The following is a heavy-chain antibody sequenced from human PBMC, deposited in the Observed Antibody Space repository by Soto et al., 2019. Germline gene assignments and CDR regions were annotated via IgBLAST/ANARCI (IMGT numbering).Heavy chain of an antibody. D-gene: IGHD4-17*01. J-gene: IGHJ3*02. CDR1: GFTVSSNY. CDR2: IYSGGST. V-gene: IGHV3-66*01. CDR3: ARDYGDYDTPAFDI. Sequence: EVQLVESGGGLVQPGGSLRLSCAASGFTVSSNYMSWVRQAPGKGLEWVSVIYSGGSTYYADSVKGRFTISRDNSKNTLYPQMNSLRAEDTAVYYCARDYGDYDTPAFDIWGQGTMVTVSS.